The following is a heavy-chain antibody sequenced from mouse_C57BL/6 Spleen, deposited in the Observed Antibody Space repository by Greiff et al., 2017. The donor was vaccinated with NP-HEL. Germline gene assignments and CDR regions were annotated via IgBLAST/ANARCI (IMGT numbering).Heavy chain of an antibody. J-gene: IGHJ2*01. D-gene: IGHD1-1*01. V-gene: IGHV5-4*03. CDR1: GFTFSSYA. CDR3: ARGGFITTVVAPSYYFDY. CDR2: ISDGGSYT. Sequence: EVMLVESGGGLVKPGGSLKLSCAASGFTFSSYAMSWVRQTPEKRLEWVATISDGGSYTYYPDNVKGRFTISRDNAKNNLYLQMSHLKSEDTAMYYCARGGFITTVVAPSYYFDYWGQGTTLTVSS.